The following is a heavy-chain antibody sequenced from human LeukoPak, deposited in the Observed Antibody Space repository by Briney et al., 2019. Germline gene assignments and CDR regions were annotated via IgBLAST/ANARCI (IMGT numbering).Heavy chain of an antibody. CDR1: GFTFDDYA. Sequence: PGGSLSLSCAASGFTFDDYAMHWVRQAPGKGLVWVSRINIDGRSISYADSVKGRFTISRDNAKNTLYLQMNSLRAEDTAVYYCARVPATGTAFDDWGQGTLVTVSS. J-gene: IGHJ4*02. CDR2: INIDGRSI. D-gene: IGHD6-13*01. V-gene: IGHV3-74*01. CDR3: ARVPATGTAFDD.